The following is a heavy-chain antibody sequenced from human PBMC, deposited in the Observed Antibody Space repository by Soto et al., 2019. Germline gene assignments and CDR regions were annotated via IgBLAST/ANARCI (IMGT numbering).Heavy chain of an antibody. CDR1: GFIFGAYA. CDR3: AKAQWLLGGDYFDS. Sequence: EVQLLESGGGPVQPGGSLRLSCAASGFIFGAYAMAWVRQAPGKGLEWVSGISDTVDTTYYADSVKGRFTISRDKSKNTLYLQMNSLRVEDTAIYFCAKAQWLLGGDYFDSWGQGTLVTVSS. V-gene: IGHV3-23*01. CDR2: ISDTVDTT. D-gene: IGHD6-19*01. J-gene: IGHJ4*02.